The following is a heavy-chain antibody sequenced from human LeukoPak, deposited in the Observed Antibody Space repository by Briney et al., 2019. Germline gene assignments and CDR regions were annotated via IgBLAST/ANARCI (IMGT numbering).Heavy chain of an antibody. CDR3: ARGGSYYYGSGSPNRYYYGMDV. V-gene: IGHV1-69*13. Sequence: GASVKVSCKASGGTFSSYAISWVRQAPGQGLEWMGGIIPFFGTANYAQKLQGRVTITADESTSTAYMELSSLRSEDTAVYYCARGGSYYYGSGSPNRYYYGMDVWGKGTTVTVSS. D-gene: IGHD3-10*01. CDR2: IIPFFGTA. CDR1: GGTFSSYA. J-gene: IGHJ6*04.